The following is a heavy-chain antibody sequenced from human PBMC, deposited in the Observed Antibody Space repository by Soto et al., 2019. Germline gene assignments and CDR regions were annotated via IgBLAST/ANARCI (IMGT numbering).Heavy chain of an antibody. D-gene: IGHD4-17*01. CDR2: ITGSGGST. CDR1: GFTFSSYA. Sequence: EVQLLESGGGLVQPGGSLRLSCAASGFTFSSYAMTWVRQAPGKGLEWVSAITGSGGSTYYADSVKGRFTISRDNSRNTVFLQMNSLRAEDTAVYYCAKDHYGPDPWGQGTVVTVSS. V-gene: IGHV3-23*01. J-gene: IGHJ5*02. CDR3: AKDHYGPDP.